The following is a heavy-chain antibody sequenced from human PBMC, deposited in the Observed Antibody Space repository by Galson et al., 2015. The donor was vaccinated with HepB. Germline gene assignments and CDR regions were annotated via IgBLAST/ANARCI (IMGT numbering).Heavy chain of an antibody. J-gene: IGHJ4*02. D-gene: IGHD2-2*01. V-gene: IGHV3-23*01. Sequence: SLRLSCAASGFTFSSYAMSWVRQAPGKGLEWVSAISRSGGRTYYADSVKGRFTISRDNAKNTLYLQMNSLRAEDTAVYYCAKRSWGPDCSSTSCPSWGQGTLVTVSS. CDR2: ISRSGGRT. CDR3: AKRSWGPDCSSTSCPS. CDR1: GFTFSSYA.